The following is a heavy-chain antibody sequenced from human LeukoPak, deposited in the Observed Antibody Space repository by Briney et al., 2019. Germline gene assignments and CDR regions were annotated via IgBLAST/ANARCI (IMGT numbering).Heavy chain of an antibody. CDR1: GYSINSGHY. D-gene: IGHD3-9*01. V-gene: IGHV4-38-2*02. CDR3: AGFDYGILTGYPYYFDY. Sequence: SETLSLTCTVSGYSINSGHYWGWIRQPPGKRLEWIGSISYSGNTYYNPTLKSRIIISVDTSKNQFSLNLTSVTAADTAVYYCAGFDYGILTGYPYYFDYWGQGTLVTVSS. J-gene: IGHJ4*02. CDR2: ISYSGNT.